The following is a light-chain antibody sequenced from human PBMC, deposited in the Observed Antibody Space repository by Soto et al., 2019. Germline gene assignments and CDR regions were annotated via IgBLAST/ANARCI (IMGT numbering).Light chain of an antibody. CDR1: QSINNRY. Sequence: EIVLTQSPGTLSLPPGERATLSCRASQSINNRYLAWYQQKPGQAPRLLIYGASSRATGIPDRFIGSGSGTDFTLTISRLEPEDFGVYYCQQFGSSPGFTFGPGTKVDIK. V-gene: IGKV3-20*01. J-gene: IGKJ3*01. CDR3: QQFGSSPGFT. CDR2: GAS.